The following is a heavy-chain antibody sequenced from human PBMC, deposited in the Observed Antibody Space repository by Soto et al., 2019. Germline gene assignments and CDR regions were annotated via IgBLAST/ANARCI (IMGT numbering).Heavy chain of an antibody. Sequence: AGPLRLSCAASGFTFSSYYMSWVRQPPGKGLEWVANIKQDGSEKYYVDSVKGRFTISRDNAKSSLSLQMNSLTVEDTAVYYCARDGYSAGFDIWGQGTMVTVSS. V-gene: IGHV3-7*01. D-gene: IGHD5-18*01. CDR3: ARDGYSAGFDI. CDR1: GFTFSSYY. CDR2: IKQDGSEK. J-gene: IGHJ3*02.